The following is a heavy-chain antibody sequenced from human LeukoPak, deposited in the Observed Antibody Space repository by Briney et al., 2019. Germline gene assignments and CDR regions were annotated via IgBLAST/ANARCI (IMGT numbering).Heavy chain of an antibody. Sequence: SVKVSCKASGGTFSSYAISWVRQAPGQGLEWMGRIIPILGIANYAQKFQGRVTITADKSTSTAYMELSSLRSEDTAVYYCARDCSGGSCYSRYGMDVWGQGTTVTVSS. CDR3: ARDCSGGSCYSRYGMDV. J-gene: IGHJ6*02. V-gene: IGHV1-69*04. CDR2: IIPILGIA. CDR1: GGTFSSYA. D-gene: IGHD2-15*01.